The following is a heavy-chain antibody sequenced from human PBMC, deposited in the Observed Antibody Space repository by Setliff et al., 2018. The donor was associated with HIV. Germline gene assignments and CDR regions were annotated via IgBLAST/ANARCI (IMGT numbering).Heavy chain of an antibody. J-gene: IGHJ4*02. Sequence: PSETLSLTCAAYGGPFTNHGWNWIRQPPGKGLEWIGYISYSGSTNYNPSLKSRVTLSVKTSKNQFSLTLTSVTAADTAVYYCARTARVFDFWGQGILVTVSS. V-gene: IGHV4-59*08. CDR1: GGPFTNHG. CDR3: ARTARVFDF. CDR2: ISYSGST.